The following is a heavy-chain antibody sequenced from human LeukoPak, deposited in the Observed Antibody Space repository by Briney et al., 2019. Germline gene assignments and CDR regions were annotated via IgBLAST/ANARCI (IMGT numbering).Heavy chain of an antibody. J-gene: IGHJ4*02. CDR2: INNDGSDT. D-gene: IGHD6-13*01. V-gene: IGHV3-74*01. Sequence: GGSLRLSCAASGFTFSTYWMNWVRQVPGKGLLWVSRINNDGSDTVYAGSVKGRFTISRDNAKNTLYLQMNSLRAEDSAVYFCARDLNDLLQNYRSTWYPADYWGQGTLVTVSS. CDR3: ARDLNDLLQNYRSTWYPADY. CDR1: GFTFSTYW.